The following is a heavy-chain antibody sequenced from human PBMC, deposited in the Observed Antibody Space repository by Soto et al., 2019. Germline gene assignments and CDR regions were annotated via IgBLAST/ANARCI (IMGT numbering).Heavy chain of an antibody. CDR3: AADLGVVPAAMDYYYCMDV. J-gene: IGHJ6*03. V-gene: IGHV1-18*01. Sequence: ASVKVSCKASGYTFTSYGISWVRQAPGQGLEWMGWISAYNGNTNYAQKLQGRVTMTTDMSTSTAYMELSSLRSEDTAVYYCAADLGVVPAAMDYYYCMDVWGKGTTVTVSS. D-gene: IGHD2-2*01. CDR1: GYTFTSYG. CDR2: ISAYNGNT.